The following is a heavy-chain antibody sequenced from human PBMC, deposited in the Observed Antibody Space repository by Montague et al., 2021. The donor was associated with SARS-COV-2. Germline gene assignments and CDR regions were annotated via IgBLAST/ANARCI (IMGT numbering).Heavy chain of an antibody. V-gene: IGHV4-39*01. Sequence: SETLSLTCTVSGGSISSSSYYWGWIRQPPGKGLEWIGSIYYSGSTYYNPSLKSRVTISVDTSKNQFSLKLSSVTAADTAVYYCARREDYYGSGSYPNWGQGNPVPV. CDR1: GGSISSSSYY. D-gene: IGHD3-10*01. J-gene: IGHJ4*02. CDR3: ARREDYYGSGSYPN. CDR2: IYYSGST.